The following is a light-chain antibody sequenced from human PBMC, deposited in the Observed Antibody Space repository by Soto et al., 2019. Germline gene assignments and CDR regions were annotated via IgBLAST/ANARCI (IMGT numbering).Light chain of an antibody. CDR2: SAS. Sequence: EIVMTQSPATLSLSPGQRATLSCRASQSVSSKLAWYQQRPGQAPRLLIYSASTRATGIPARFSGSGSGTEFTLTISSLQFEDFAVYYCHQYNHWLTWTFGQGTKVEIK. CDR1: QSVSSK. V-gene: IGKV3-15*01. J-gene: IGKJ1*01. CDR3: HQYNHWLTWT.